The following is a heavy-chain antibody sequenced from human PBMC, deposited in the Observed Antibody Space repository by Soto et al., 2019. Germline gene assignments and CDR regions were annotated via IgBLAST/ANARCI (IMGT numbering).Heavy chain of an antibody. V-gene: IGHV1-46*01. Sequence: GASVKVSCKASGYTLTNYYIHWVRQAPGQGLEWMGIINPSGGSTSYAQKFRGRVTMTRDTSTSTVNMELRSLRSEDTAVYYCARRPNYYDGSTYNGVYSMDVWGQGTTVTVSS. J-gene: IGHJ6*02. CDR3: ARRPNYYDGSTYNGVYSMDV. D-gene: IGHD3-16*01. CDR1: GYTLTNYY. CDR2: INPSGGST.